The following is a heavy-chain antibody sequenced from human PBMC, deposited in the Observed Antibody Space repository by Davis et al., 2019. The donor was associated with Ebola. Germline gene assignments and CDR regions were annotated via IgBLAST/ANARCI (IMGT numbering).Heavy chain of an antibody. CDR1: GYTFNSYY. J-gene: IGHJ3*02. D-gene: IGHD3-16*01. Sequence: ASVQVSCKASGYTFNSYYMYWVLLPPSTFLLVLCVINPSGGRTSYAETFKGSVTMTRDTSTSTFYMELSSLRSEDTAVYYWERARSGGSNVYYGRAFDIWGQGTMVTVSS. CDR3: ERARSGGSNVYYGRAFDI. V-gene: IGHV1-46*02. CDR2: INPSGGRT.